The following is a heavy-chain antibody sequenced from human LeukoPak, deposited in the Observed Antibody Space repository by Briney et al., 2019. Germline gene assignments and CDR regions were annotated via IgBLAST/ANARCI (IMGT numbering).Heavy chain of an antibody. V-gene: IGHV4-34*01. J-gene: IGHJ4*02. CDR2: INHSGST. CDR1: GGSFSGYY. CDR3: ARDKGSSYLSSFDY. Sequence: SETLSLTCAVYGGSFSGYYWSWIRQPPGKGLEWIGEINHSGSTNYNPSLKSRVTISVDTSKNQFSLKLSSVTAADTAVYYCARDKGSSYLSSFDYWGQGTLVTVSS. D-gene: IGHD6-6*01.